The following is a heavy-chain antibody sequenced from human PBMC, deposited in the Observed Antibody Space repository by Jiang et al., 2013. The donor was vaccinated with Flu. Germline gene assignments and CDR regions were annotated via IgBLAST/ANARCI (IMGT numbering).Heavy chain of an antibody. CDR1: GDTFSYA. J-gene: IGHJ4*02. V-gene: IGHV1-69*01. CDR3: ARTPWGYSYGFFDY. D-gene: IGHD5-18*01. CDR2: IIPIFATT. Sequence: GAEVKKPGSSVKVSCKASGDTFSYAISWVRQAPGQGLEWMGGIIPIFATTTYAQTFQGRVTITADGSTSTAYMELSSLTSEDTAVYYCARTPWGYSYGFFDYWGQGTLVAVSS.